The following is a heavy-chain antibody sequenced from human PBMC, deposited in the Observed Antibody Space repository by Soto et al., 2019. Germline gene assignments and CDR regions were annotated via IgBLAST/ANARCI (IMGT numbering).Heavy chain of an antibody. Sequence: QVQLVQSGAEVKKPGSSVKVSCKASGGTFSPYGMNWVRQAPGQGLEWMGSIIPLYGTTNYAQTFQGRVTITADESTSTVYMDLRSLRYEDTAIYYCARGPRATVTSRDPWGHGTLVTVSS. J-gene: IGHJ5*02. V-gene: IGHV1-69*18. CDR3: ARGPRATVTSRDP. CDR2: IIPLYGTT. D-gene: IGHD4-17*01. CDR1: GGTFSPYG.